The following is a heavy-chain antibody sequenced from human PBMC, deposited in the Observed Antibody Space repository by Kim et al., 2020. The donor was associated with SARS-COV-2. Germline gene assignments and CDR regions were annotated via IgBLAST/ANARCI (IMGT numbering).Heavy chain of an antibody. CDR2: INSDGSST. V-gene: IGHV3-74*01. J-gene: IGHJ6*02. Sequence: GGSLRLSCAASGFTFSSYWMHWVRQAPGKGLVWVSRINSDGSSTSYADSVKGRFTISRDNAKNTLYLQMNSLRAEDTAVYYCARAAEYQQGYYYYGMDVWGQGTTVTVSS. D-gene: IGHD2-2*01. CDR3: ARAAEYQQGYYYYGMDV. CDR1: GFTFSSYW.